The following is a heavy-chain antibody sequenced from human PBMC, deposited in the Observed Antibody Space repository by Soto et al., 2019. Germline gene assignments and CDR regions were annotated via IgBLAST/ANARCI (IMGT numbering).Heavy chain of an antibody. CDR1: GYTFSGYY. J-gene: IGHJ6*02. D-gene: IGHD3-10*01. Sequence: QVQLVQSGAEVKKPGASLKVSCKASGYTFSGYYMHWVRQAPGQGLEWMGWINPNSGATSYAQKFQGRVTMTRATSISTAYMELSRLRSDDTAVYFCGRANNMRRGARDTCCELDVWGQGTTVTVSS. CDR3: GRANNMRRGARDTCCELDV. V-gene: IGHV1-2*02. CDR2: INPNSGAT.